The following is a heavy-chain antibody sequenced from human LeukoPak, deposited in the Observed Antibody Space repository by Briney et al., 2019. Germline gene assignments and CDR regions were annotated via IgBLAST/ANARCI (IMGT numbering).Heavy chain of an antibody. D-gene: IGHD2-15*01. Sequence: SETLSLTCTVSGGSISSYYWSWIRQPPGKGLEWIAYTHYCGSTNYNPSLKSRVTISVDTSKNQFSLKLSSVTAADTAVYYCGRDRTYCSGGSCHGYFDLWGRGTLVTVSS. J-gene: IGHJ2*01. CDR1: GGSISSYY. V-gene: IGHV4-59*01. CDR3: GRDRTYCSGGSCHGYFDL. CDR2: THYCGST.